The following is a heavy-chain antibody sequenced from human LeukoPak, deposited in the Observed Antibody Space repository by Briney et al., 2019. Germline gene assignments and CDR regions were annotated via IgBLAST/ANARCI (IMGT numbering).Heavy chain of an antibody. Sequence: GASVKVSCKASGYTFTSYGISWVRQAPGQGLEWTGWISAYNGNTNYAQKLQGRVTMTTDTSTSTAYMELRSLRSDDTAVYYCARDLVVYDILTAVIIPPYFDYWGQGTLVTVSS. D-gene: IGHD3-9*01. J-gene: IGHJ4*02. CDR3: ARDLVVYDILTAVIIPPYFDY. V-gene: IGHV1-18*01. CDR2: ISAYNGNT. CDR1: GYTFTSYG.